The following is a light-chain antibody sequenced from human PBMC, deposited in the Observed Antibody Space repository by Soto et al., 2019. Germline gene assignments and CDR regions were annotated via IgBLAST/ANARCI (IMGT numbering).Light chain of an antibody. Sequence: QAVVTQPASVSGSPGQSITISCTGTSSDVGGYNYVSWYQQHPGKAPKLMIYDVSNRPSGVANRFSGSKSGNTASLTISGLQAGDEADYYCSSYTSSSTLVVFGGGTKLTVL. V-gene: IGLV2-14*01. CDR2: DVS. CDR3: SSYTSSSTLVV. CDR1: SSDVGGYNY. J-gene: IGLJ2*01.